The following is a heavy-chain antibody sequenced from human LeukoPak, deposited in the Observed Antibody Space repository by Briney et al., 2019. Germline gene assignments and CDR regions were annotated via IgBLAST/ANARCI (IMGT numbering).Heavy chain of an antibody. Sequence: GGSLRLSCAASGFTFSSYSMNWVRQAPGKGLEWVSSISSSSSYIYYTDSVKGRFTISRDNAKNSLYLQMNSLRAEDTAVYYCARDNWSKYYFDYWGQGTLVTVSS. CDR1: GFTFSSYS. CDR3: ARDNWSKYYFDY. CDR2: ISSSSSYI. J-gene: IGHJ4*02. D-gene: IGHD1/OR15-1a*01. V-gene: IGHV3-21*01.